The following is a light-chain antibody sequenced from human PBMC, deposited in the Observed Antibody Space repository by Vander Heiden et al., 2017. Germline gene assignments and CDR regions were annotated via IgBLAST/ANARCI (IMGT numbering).Light chain of an antibody. Sequence: EIVMTQSPATLSVSPGERATLSCRASQSVGSNLAWYQQKPGQAPRLLIYGASTTATGIPARFSGSGSGTEFTLTISSLQSEDFAVYYCHQYNKWPPFTFGPGTKVYDK. CDR1: QSVGSN. J-gene: IGKJ3*01. CDR2: GAS. V-gene: IGKV3-15*01. CDR3: HQYNKWPPFT.